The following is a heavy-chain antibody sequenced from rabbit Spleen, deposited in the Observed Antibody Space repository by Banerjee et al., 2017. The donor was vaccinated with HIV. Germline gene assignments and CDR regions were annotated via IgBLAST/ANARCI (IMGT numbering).Heavy chain of an antibody. CDR3: ARDSGDWCFDL. D-gene: IGHD4-1*01. CDR2: IVSSSGNT. Sequence: QEQLVESGGGLVQPEGSLTLTCTASGFSLSSSYYICWVRQAPTKGLELIACIVSSSGNTYYASWVNGRFTISRTTSLNTVTLQMTSLTAADTATYFCARDSGDWCFDLWGPGTLVTVS. J-gene: IGHJ4*01. CDR1: GFSLSSSYY. V-gene: IGHV1S43*01.